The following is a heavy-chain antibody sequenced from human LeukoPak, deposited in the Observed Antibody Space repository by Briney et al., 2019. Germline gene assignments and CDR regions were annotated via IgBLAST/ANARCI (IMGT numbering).Heavy chain of an antibody. CDR3: AREGTHDAEHVYYYYGMDV. CDR1: GFTFSSYA. Sequence: PGGSLRLSCAASGFTFSSYAMSWVRQAPRKGLEWVSSISGSGDSTYYADSVKGRFTISRDNSKNTLYLQMNSLRAEDTAVYYCAREGTHDAEHVYYYYGMDVWGQGTTVTVPS. CDR2: ISGSGDST. J-gene: IGHJ6*02. D-gene: IGHD1-1*01. V-gene: IGHV3-23*01.